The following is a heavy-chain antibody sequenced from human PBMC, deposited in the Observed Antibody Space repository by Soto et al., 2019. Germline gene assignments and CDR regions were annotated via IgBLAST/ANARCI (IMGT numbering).Heavy chain of an antibody. D-gene: IGHD2-15*01. Sequence: VALVESGGGVVRPGRSLRLSCGASGFSFSSYEMNWVRQAPGKGLEWVSYISGSGSITHYADSVKGRFTISRDNARNSLYLQMNSLRGEDTAVYYCAGRDGHNRRKAPYYYYYYGVGVWGRGTTVTVSS. J-gene: IGHJ6*02. CDR1: GFSFSSYE. V-gene: IGHV3-48*03. CDR2: ISGSGSIT. CDR3: AGRDGHNRRKAPYYYYYYGVGV.